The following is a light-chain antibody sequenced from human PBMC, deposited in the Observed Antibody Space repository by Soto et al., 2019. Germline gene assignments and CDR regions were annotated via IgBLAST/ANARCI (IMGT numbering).Light chain of an antibody. J-gene: IGKJ3*01. V-gene: IGKV3-20*01. CDR3: QQYGNSPFT. Sequence: EIVLSQSPGTLFLSPGERATLSCRASQSVSSSYLVWYQQKPGQAPRLLIYDASSRATGIPDRFSGSGSGTDFTLTISRLEPEDFAVYYCQQYGNSPFTFGPGTKVDIK. CDR2: DAS. CDR1: QSVSSSY.